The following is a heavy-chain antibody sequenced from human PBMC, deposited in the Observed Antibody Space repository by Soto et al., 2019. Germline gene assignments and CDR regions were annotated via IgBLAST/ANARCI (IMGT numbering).Heavy chain of an antibody. CDR2: IKEDGSEE. Sequence: PGGSLRLSCAASGFTLSRHWMSWVRQAPGKGLEWVAKIKEDGSEENYVDSVKGRFTISRDNAKNSLYLQMNSLRAEDTAVYYCARDALPFALDIWGQGTMVTVSS. V-gene: IGHV3-7*03. CDR3: ARDALPFALDI. CDR1: GFTLSRHW. J-gene: IGHJ3*02. D-gene: IGHD3-10*01.